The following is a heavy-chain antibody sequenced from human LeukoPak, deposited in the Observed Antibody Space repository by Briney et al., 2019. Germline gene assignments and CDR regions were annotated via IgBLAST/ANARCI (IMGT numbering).Heavy chain of an antibody. CDR1: GFTFSSYG. J-gene: IGHJ4*02. CDR3: ARDLAGRGYYFVY. Sequence: GGSLRLSCAASGFTFSSYGMHWVRQAPGKGLEWVSVIWYDGSNKYYADSVKGRFTISRDNSKNTLYLQMNSLRAEDTAVYYCARDLAGRGYYFVYWGQRTLVTVSS. V-gene: IGHV3-33*01. D-gene: IGHD3-10*01. CDR2: IWYDGSNK.